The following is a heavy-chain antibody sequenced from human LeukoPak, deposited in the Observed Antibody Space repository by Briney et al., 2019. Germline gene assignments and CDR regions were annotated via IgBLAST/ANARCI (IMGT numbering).Heavy chain of an antibody. D-gene: IGHD5-12*01. CDR3: GRVRTGNTGSPEYFED. V-gene: IGHV4-59*01. CDR2: MSYSGST. J-gene: IGHJ1*01. Sequence: PSETLSLTCTVSGGSISGFYWSWIRQPPGKGLEWIAYMSYSGSTNYNPSLKSRVTMLLDTSKKQFSLRMTSVTAADTAVYFCGRVRTGNTGSPEYFEDWGQGTLVTVSS. CDR1: GGSISGFY.